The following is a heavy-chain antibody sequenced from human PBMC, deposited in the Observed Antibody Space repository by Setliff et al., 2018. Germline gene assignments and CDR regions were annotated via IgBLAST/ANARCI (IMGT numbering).Heavy chain of an antibody. V-gene: IGHV3-33*01. CDR3: ARAFGGNSDAFDI. D-gene: IGHD2-21*02. J-gene: IGHJ3*02. CDR1: GFTFSSYG. CDR2: VWYDGSNK. Sequence: PGGSLRLSCAASGFTFSSYGMHWVRQAPGKGLEWVAVVWYDGSNKYYADSVKGRFTISRDNSKNTLYLQMNSLRAEDTAVYYCARAFGGNSDAFDIWGQGTMVTVSS.